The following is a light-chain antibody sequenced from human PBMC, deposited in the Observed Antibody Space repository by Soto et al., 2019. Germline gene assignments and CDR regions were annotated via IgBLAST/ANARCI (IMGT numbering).Light chain of an antibody. CDR2: GAS. CDR1: QSVSSSY. Sequence: EIVLTQSPGTLSLSPGERATLSGRASQSVSSSYLAWYQPKPGQAPRLLIYGASSRATGIPDRFSGSGSGTDFTLTISRLEPEDFAVYYCHQYGSSRTFGPGTKVDIK. CDR3: HQYGSSRT. J-gene: IGKJ3*01. V-gene: IGKV3-20*01.